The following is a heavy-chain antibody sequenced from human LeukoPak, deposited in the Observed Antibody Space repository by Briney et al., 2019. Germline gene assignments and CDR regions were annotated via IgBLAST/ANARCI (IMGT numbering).Heavy chain of an antibody. CDR2: ISGSADNT. D-gene: IGHD5-24*01. V-gene: IGHV3-23*01. J-gene: IGHJ4*02. Sequence: GGSLRLSCVASGFIFDNYALSWVRQAPGKGLEWVSGISGSADNTYYADSVKGRFTISRDISKNTVYLQMNNLRVDDTAVYYCAKGPKLGDGFHCDYWGQGTLVTVSS. CDR1: GFIFDNYA. CDR3: AKGPKLGDGFHCDY.